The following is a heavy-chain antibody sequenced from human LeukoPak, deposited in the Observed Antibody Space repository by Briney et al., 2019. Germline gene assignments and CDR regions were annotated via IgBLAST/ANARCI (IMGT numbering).Heavy chain of an antibody. J-gene: IGHJ5*02. CDR3: ARFRGSGWYSFDL. CDR1: GYTFTGYY. CDR2: INPTSFGT. Sequence: ASVKVSCKASGYTFTGYYIHWVRQAPGQGLEWMGWINPTSFGTKYEQKFQGWVTMTRDTSISTDYMELSDLRSDDTAVYYCARFRGSGWYSFDLWGQGTLVTVSS. D-gene: IGHD6-19*01. V-gene: IGHV1-2*04.